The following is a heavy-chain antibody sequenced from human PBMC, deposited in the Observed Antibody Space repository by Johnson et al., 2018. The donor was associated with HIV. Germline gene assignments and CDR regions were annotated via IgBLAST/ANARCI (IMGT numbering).Heavy chain of an antibody. CDR3: ARGDLAAAGNGAFDI. J-gene: IGHJ3*02. CDR2: INWNGGST. Sequence: VQLVESGGGVVQPGRSLRLSCAASGFTFDDYGMSWVRQAPGKGLEWVSGINWNGGSTGYADSVKGRFTISRDNAKNSLYLQMNSLRAEDTALYYCARGDLAAAGNGAFDIWGQGTMVTVSS. V-gene: IGHV3-20*04. CDR1: GFTFDDYG. D-gene: IGHD6-13*01.